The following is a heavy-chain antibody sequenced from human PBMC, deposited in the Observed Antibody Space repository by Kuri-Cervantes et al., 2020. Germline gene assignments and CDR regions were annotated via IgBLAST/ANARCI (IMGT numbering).Heavy chain of an antibody. CDR2: INSDGSST. CDR1: GFTLSRNW. V-gene: IGHV3-74*01. D-gene: IGHD2-15*01. J-gene: IGHJ5*02. Sequence: GSLRLSCLASGFTLSRNWMHWVRQAPGKGLVWVSRINSDGSSTSYADSVKGRFTISRDNAKNTLYLQMNSLRAEDTAVYYCARASRCYCSGGSCYSTLPCWFDPWGQGTLVTVSS. CDR3: ARASRCYCSGGSCYSTLPCWFDP.